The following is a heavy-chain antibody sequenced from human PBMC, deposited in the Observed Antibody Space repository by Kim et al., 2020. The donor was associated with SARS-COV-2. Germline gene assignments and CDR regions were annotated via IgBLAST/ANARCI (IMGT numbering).Heavy chain of an antibody. CDR3: ARDHRPYQGYYDILTGYFFPYYYGMDV. CDR2: ISAYNGNT. V-gene: IGHV1-18*01. D-gene: IGHD3-9*01. J-gene: IGHJ6*02. CDR1: GYTFTSYG. Sequence: ASVKVSCKASGYTFTSYGISWVRQAPGQGLEWMGWISAYNGNTNYAQKLQGRVTMTTDTSTSTAYMELRSLRSDDTAVYYCARDHRPYQGYYDILTGYFFPYYYGMDVWGQGTTVTVSS.